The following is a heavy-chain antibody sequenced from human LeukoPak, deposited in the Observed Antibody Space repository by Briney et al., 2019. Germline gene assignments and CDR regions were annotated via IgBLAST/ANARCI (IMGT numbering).Heavy chain of an antibody. CDR2: ISAYNGDT. D-gene: IGHD3-10*01. CDR3: ARGAILLWFGELGFDP. J-gene: IGHJ5*02. Sequence: GASVKVSCKASGYTFTSYGISWVRQAPGQGLEWMGWISAYNGDTNYAQKLQGRVTMTTDTSTSTAYMELRSLRSDDTAVYYCARGAILLWFGELGFDPWGQGTLVTVSS. CDR1: GYTFTSYG. V-gene: IGHV1-18*01.